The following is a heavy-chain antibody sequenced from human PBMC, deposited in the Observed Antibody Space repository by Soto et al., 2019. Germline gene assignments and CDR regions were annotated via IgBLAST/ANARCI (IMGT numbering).Heavy chain of an antibody. V-gene: IGHV1-18*01. D-gene: IGHD1-26*01. CDR1: GGTFSSYT. CDR3: AREQVGACVY. J-gene: IGHJ4*02. Sequence: QVQLVQSGAEVKKPGSSVKVSCKASGGTFSSYTISWVRQAPGQGLEWMGRISAYNGNTNYAQKFQGRVTRTTDTSTSTAYMELRSLRSDDTAVYYCAREQVGACVYWGQGTLVSVSS. CDR2: ISAYNGNT.